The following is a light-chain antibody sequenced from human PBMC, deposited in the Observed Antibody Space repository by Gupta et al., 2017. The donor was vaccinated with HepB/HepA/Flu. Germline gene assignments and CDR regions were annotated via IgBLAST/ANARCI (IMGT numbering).Light chain of an antibody. CDR1: SSDVGGYNY. Sequence: QSALTQPPSASGSPGQSVTISCTGTSSDVGGYNYVDWYQQHPGKAPKLMIYEVSKRPSGVPDRFSGSKSGNTASLTVSGLQAEDEADYYCSSYAGSNNLIVGGGTKLTVL. J-gene: IGLJ2*01. CDR3: SSYAGSNNLI. V-gene: IGLV2-8*01. CDR2: EVS.